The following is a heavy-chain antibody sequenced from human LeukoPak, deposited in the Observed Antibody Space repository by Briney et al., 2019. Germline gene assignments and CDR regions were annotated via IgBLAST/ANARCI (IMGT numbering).Heavy chain of an antibody. CDR3: ASEVYYYDSSRMAEYFQH. CDR2: IIPIFGTA. Sequence: SVKISCKASRGNFSSYAISWVGQAPGQGLEWMGRIIPIFGTANYAQKFQGRVTITTDESTSTAYMELSSLRSEDTVVYYCASEVYYYDSSRMAEYFQHWGQGTLVTVSS. CDR1: RGNFSSYA. J-gene: IGHJ1*01. D-gene: IGHD3-22*01. V-gene: IGHV1-69*05.